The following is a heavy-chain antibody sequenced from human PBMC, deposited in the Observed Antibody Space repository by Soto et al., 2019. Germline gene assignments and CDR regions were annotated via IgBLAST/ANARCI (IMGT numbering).Heavy chain of an antibody. CDR1: GYTFTSSA. CDR2: INAGNGNA. D-gene: IGHD6-13*01. J-gene: IGHJ3*02. CDR3: ARDMSHGYSSSWYGAFDI. V-gene: IGHV1-3*01. Sequence: GSSVKVSCKASGYTFTSSAMHWVRQAPGQRLEWMGWINAGNGNANYSQKFQGRVTITADESTSTAYMELSSLRSEDTAVYYCARDMSHGYSSSWYGAFDIWGQGTMVTVSS.